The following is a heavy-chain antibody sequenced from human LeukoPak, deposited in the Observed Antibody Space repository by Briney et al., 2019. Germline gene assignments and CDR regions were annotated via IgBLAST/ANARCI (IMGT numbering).Heavy chain of an antibody. V-gene: IGHV4-39*07. CDR1: GGSISSSSYY. Sequence: SETLSLTCTVSGGSISSSSYYWGWIRQPPGKGLEWIGSIYYSGSTYYNPSLKSRVTISVDTSKNQYSLKLSSVTAADTAVYYCARVEYSSSYYFDYWGQGTLVTVSS. CDR2: IYYSGST. CDR3: ARVEYSSSYYFDY. J-gene: IGHJ4*02. D-gene: IGHD6-6*01.